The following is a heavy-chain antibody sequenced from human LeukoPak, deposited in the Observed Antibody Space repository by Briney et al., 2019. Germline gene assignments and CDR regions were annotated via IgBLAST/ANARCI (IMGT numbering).Heavy chain of an antibody. Sequence: SETLSLTCTVSGGSISSYYWSWIRQPPGKGLEWIGYIYYSGSTDYNPSLKSRVTISVDTSKNQFSLKLSSVTAADTAVYYCARGVDYGVYAFDIWGQGTMVTVSS. J-gene: IGHJ3*02. CDR1: GGSISSYY. D-gene: IGHD4-17*01. CDR2: IYYSGST. V-gene: IGHV4-59*01. CDR3: ARGVDYGVYAFDI.